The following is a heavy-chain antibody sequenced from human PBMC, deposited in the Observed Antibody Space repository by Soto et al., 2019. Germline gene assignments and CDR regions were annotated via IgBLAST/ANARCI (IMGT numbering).Heavy chain of an antibody. CDR1: GFTFSDSA. V-gene: IGHV3-73*02. CDR2: IRSKANSNTI. Sequence: EVQLVESGGGLVQPGGSLKLSCAASGFTFSDSAIHWVRQASGKGLEWVGRIRSKANSNTIAYAASVKGRFIISRDDSKTTAYLQMNSLKTEDTAVYYGTPDRVAGYCSSSSCYAFWGQGTLVTVSS. CDR3: TPDRVAGYCSSSSCYAF. D-gene: IGHD2-2*01. J-gene: IGHJ4*02.